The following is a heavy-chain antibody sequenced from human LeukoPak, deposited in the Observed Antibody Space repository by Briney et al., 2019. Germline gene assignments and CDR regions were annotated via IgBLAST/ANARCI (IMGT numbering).Heavy chain of an antibody. CDR1: GFTFSSYS. Sequence: KPGGSLRLSCAASGFTFSSYSMNWVRQAPGKGLEWVSSISSSSSYIYCADSVKGRFTISRDNAKNSLYLQMNSLRAEDTAVYYCARVLAGYYDSSGYSGNDAFDIWGQGTMVTVSS. J-gene: IGHJ3*02. CDR2: ISSSSSYI. V-gene: IGHV3-21*01. CDR3: ARVLAGYYDSSGYSGNDAFDI. D-gene: IGHD3-22*01.